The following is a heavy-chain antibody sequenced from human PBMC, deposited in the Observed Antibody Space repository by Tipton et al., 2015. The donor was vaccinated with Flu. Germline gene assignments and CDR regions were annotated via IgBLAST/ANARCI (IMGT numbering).Heavy chain of an antibody. V-gene: IGHV3-53*05. J-gene: IGHJ6*02. CDR1: GFTVSTNH. CDR2: IYSGGST. D-gene: IGHD5-12*01. Sequence: SLRLSCAASGFTVSTNHMSWVRQAPGKGLEWVSLIYSGGSTYHADSVKGRFTISRDNSKNTLYLQMNSLRPDDTAVYYCTNAGGHVYSGYPYYFYAMDVWGQGTTVSVAS. CDR3: TNAGGHVYSGYPYYFYAMDV.